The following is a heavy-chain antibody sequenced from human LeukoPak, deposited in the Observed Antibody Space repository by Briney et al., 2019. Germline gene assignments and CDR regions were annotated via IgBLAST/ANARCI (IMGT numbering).Heavy chain of an antibody. V-gene: IGHV3-23*01. J-gene: IGHJ4*02. CDR3: AKVLLWFGDPWDY. CDR1: GFTFSSYA. Sequence: PGGSLRLSCAASGFTFSSYAMSGVRQAPGKGLEWVSAISGSGGSTYYADSVKGRFTISRDNSKNTLYLEVNSCGAEDMGVYFCAKVLLWFGDPWDYWGQGTLVTVSS. CDR2: ISGSGGST. D-gene: IGHD3-10*01.